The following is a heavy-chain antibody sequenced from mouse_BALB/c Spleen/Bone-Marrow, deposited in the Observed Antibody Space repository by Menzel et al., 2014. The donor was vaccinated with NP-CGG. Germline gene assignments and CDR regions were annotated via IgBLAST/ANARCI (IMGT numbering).Heavy chain of an antibody. CDR1: GFTFSDYG. CDR2: ISNSAYSI. Sequence: EVKLVESGGGLVQPGGSRKLSCAASGFTFSDYGMAWVRQAPGKGPEWVAFISNSAYSIYYADTVTGRFTISRENAKNTLYLEISSLRSEDSAMYYCARAGYDGYPWYFDVWGAGTTVTVSS. D-gene: IGHD2-3*01. J-gene: IGHJ1*01. CDR3: ARAGYDGYPWYFDV. V-gene: IGHV5-15*02.